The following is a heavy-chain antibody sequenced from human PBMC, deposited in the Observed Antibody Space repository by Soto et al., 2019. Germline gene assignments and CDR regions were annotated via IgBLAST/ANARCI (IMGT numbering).Heavy chain of an antibody. V-gene: IGHV3-64*01. CDR1: GFTFSSYA. CDR2: ISSNGGST. Sequence: EVQLVESGGGLVQPGGSLRLSCAASGFTFSSYAMHWVRQAPGKGLEYVSAISSNGGSTYYANSVKGRFTISRDNSKNMRYLQMGSLRAEDMAVYYCARRDGYNFDYWGQGTLVTGSS. D-gene: IGHD5-12*01. CDR3: ARRDGYNFDY. J-gene: IGHJ4*02.